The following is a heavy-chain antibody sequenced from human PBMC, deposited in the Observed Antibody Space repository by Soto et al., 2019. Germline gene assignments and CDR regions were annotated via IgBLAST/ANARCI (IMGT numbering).Heavy chain of an antibody. CDR2: ISFTSGSI. Sequence: PGGSLRLSCAASGFTFTSYDLNLVRQAPGQGLEWVSFISFTSGSIYYADSVKGRFTISRDNARNSLYLQMNSLRAEDTAVYYCATSFSFNSAWPVFDYWGQGTLVTVSS. CDR3: ATSFSFNSAWPVFDY. J-gene: IGHJ4*02. D-gene: IGHD6-19*01. CDR1: GFTFTSYD. V-gene: IGHV3-48*01.